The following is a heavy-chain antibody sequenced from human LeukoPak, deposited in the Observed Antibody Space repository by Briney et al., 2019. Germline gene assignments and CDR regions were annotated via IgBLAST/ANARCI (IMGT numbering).Heavy chain of an antibody. V-gene: IGHV3-53*05. CDR1: GFTVSSNY. CDR2: IYSGGST. Sequence: PGGSLRLSCAASGFTVSSNYMSWVRQAPGKGLEWVSVIYSGGSTYYADSVKGRFTISRDNSKNTLYLQMNSLRAEDTAVYYCAGYSSSWYPSYMDVWGKGTTVTVSS. J-gene: IGHJ6*03. D-gene: IGHD6-13*01. CDR3: AGYSSSWYPSYMDV.